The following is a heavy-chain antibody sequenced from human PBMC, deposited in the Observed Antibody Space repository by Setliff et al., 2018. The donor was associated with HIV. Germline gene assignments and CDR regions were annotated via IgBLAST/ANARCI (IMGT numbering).Heavy chain of an antibody. D-gene: IGHD3-3*01. CDR2: INPSGGST. V-gene: IGHV1-46*01. Sequence: ASVKVSCQASGYTFTSYYMHWVRQAPGQGLEWMGIINPSGGSTSYAQKFQGRVTMTRDTSTSTVYMELSSLRSEDTAIYYCARDPSYSPYYDFWSGYYPHDALDIWGQGTMVTVSS. CDR1: GYTFTSYY. J-gene: IGHJ3*02. CDR3: ARDPSYSPYYDFWSGYYPHDALDI.